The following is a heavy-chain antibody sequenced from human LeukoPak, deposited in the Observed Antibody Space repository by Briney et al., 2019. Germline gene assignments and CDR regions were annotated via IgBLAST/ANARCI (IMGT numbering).Heavy chain of an antibody. J-gene: IGHJ4*02. D-gene: IGHD6-13*01. Sequence: SETLSLTCTVSGGSISSYYWSWIRQPPGKGLEWIGYIYYSGSTNYNPSLKSRVTISVDTSKNQFSLKLSSVTAADTAVYYCARMSTAAGTGLFDYWGQRTLVTVSS. CDR3: ARMSTAAGTGLFDY. CDR1: GGSISSYY. CDR2: IYYSGST. V-gene: IGHV4-59*01.